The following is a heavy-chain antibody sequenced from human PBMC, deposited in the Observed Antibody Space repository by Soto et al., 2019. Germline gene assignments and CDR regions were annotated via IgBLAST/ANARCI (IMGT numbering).Heavy chain of an antibody. CDR3: ARGLLWFGELLSGPYGMDV. Sequence: ASVKVSCKASRYTFMSYDINWVRQATGQGLEWMGWMNPNSGNTGYAQKFQGRVTMTRNTSISTAYMELSSLRSEDTAVYYCARGLLWFGELLSGPYGMDVWGQGTTVTVSS. CDR2: MNPNSGNT. CDR1: RYTFMSYD. V-gene: IGHV1-8*01. J-gene: IGHJ6*02. D-gene: IGHD3-10*01.